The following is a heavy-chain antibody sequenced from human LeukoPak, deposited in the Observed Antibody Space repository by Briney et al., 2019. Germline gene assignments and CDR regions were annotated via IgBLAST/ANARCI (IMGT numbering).Heavy chain of an antibody. CDR1: GGTFSSYA. CDR3: ARPVGAYDFWRGYGLNAEYFQH. Sequence: SVKVSCKASGGTFSSYAISWVRQAPGQGLEWIGRIVPVFGTANYAQKFQGRVTITTDESTSTAYMELSSLRSEDTAVYYCARPVGAYDFWRGYGLNAEYFQHWGQGTLVTVSS. V-gene: IGHV1-69*05. D-gene: IGHD3-3*01. J-gene: IGHJ1*01. CDR2: IVPVFGTA.